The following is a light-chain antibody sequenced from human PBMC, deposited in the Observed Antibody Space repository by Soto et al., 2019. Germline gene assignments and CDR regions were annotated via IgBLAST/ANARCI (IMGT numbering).Light chain of an antibody. Sequence: QSVLTQPASVSGSPGQSITISCTGTSGDIGSYNRVSWYQQHPGKAPKLIMYEVTDRPSGVSNRFSGSKSGNTASLTISGLQAEDEAEYDCSSYSNINTRACVFGTGTKLTVL. J-gene: IGLJ1*01. CDR3: SSYSNINTRACV. V-gene: IGLV2-14*01. CDR1: SGDIGSYNR. CDR2: EVT.